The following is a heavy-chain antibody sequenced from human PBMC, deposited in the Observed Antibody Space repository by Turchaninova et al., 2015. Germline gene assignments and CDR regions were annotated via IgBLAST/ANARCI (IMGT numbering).Heavy chain of an antibody. CDR1: GDSVSRNIAT. Sequence: SQTLSLTCGISGDSVSRNIATWNWIRQSPSRGLEWLGRTYYRSKWSNDYAISIRSRIIVNPDSSKNQFSLQLNSVTPADTAVYYGALVSHKTGDDDLDIWGPGTMVTVSS. V-gene: IGHV6-1*01. CDR2: TYYRSKWSN. CDR3: ALVSHKTGDDDLDI. J-gene: IGHJ3*02. D-gene: IGHD7-27*01.